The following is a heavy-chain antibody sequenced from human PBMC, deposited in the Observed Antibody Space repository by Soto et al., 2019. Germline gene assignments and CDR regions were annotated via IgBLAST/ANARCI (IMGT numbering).Heavy chain of an antibody. Sequence: EVQLWGSGGGLVQPGGSLRLSCAASGSTFSSYAMSWVRQAPGKGLEWVSVISGSGDSTYYADSVKGRFTISRDNSKNTLYLQMNSLRAEDTAVYYCARELAYCSGGNCYMEGAFDIWGQGTMVTVSS. J-gene: IGHJ3*02. V-gene: IGHV3-23*01. CDR1: GSTFSSYA. CDR3: ARELAYCSGGNCYMEGAFDI. D-gene: IGHD2-15*01. CDR2: ISGSGDST.